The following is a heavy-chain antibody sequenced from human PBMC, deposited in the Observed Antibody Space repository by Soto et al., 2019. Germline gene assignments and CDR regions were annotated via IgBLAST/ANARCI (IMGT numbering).Heavy chain of an antibody. J-gene: IGHJ6*03. Sequence: SVKVSCKASGGTFSSYTISWVRQAPGQGLEWMGRIIPILGIANYAQKFQGRVTVTADKSTSTAYMELSSLRSEDTAVYYCARDYFDYYYMDVWGKGTTVTVSS. D-gene: IGHD3-9*01. V-gene: IGHV1-69*04. CDR2: IIPILGIA. CDR3: ARDYFDYYYMDV. CDR1: GGTFSSYT.